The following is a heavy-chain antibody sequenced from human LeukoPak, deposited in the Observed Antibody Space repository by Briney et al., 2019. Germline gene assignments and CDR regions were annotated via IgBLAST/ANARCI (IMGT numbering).Heavy chain of an antibody. CDR3: ARGRVIKYSSGWYPFGFDY. Sequence: ASVKVSCKASGYTFTSYDINWVRQATGQGLEWMGWMNPGSGNTGYAQKFQGRVTMTRNTSISTAYMELSSLRSEDTAVYYCARGRVIKYSSGWYPFGFDYWGQGTLVTVSS. V-gene: IGHV1-8*01. J-gene: IGHJ4*02. CDR1: GYTFTSYD. D-gene: IGHD6-19*01. CDR2: MNPGSGNT.